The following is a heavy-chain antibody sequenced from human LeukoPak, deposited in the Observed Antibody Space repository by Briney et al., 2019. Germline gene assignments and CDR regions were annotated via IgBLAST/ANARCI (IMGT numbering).Heavy chain of an antibody. J-gene: IGHJ4*02. D-gene: IGHD5-24*01. CDR1: GFTFSSYA. Sequence: GGSLRLSCAASGFTFSSYAMSWVRQAPGKGLEWVALISYDGTNKYYADSVRGRFTISRDNSKNTLYLQMNSLRVEDTAVYYCAKMTSRDGYKKYYFDYWGQGTLVTVSS. CDR2: ISYDGTNK. V-gene: IGHV3-30*18. CDR3: AKMTSRDGYKKYYFDY.